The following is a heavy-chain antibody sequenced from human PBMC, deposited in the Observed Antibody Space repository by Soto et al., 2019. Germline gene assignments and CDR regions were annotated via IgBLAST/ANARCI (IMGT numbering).Heavy chain of an antibody. D-gene: IGHD3-10*01. Sequence: SETLSLTCTVSGGSISSSSYYWGWIRQPPGKGLEWIGSIYYSGSTYYNPSLKSRVTISVDTSKNQFSLKLSSVTAADTAVYYCARHGVWFGELLSYFDYWGQGTLVT. J-gene: IGHJ4*02. CDR2: IYYSGST. CDR3: ARHGVWFGELLSYFDY. V-gene: IGHV4-39*01. CDR1: GGSISSSSYY.